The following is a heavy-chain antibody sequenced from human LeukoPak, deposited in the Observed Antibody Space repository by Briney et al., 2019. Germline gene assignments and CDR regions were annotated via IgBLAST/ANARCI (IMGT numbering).Heavy chain of an antibody. V-gene: IGHV5-51*01. J-gene: IGHJ4*02. CDR2: IYPGDSDT. D-gene: IGHD6-19*01. Sequence: GESLKISCKGYGYSFTSYWIGWVRQMPGKGLEWMGIIYPGDSDTRYSPSFQGQVTISADKSISTTYLQWNTLKASDTAMYYCARLGGYSSGWSYYFDYWGQGTLVTVSS. CDR3: ARLGGYSSGWSYYFDY. CDR1: GYSFTSYW.